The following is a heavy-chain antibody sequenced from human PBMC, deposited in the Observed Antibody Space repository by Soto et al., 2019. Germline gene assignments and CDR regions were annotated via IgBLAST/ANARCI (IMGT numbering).Heavy chain of an antibody. CDR2: ISYDGNNK. CDR3: SRARLETPALAH. V-gene: IGHV3-30*09. Sequence: QVQLVESGGGVVQPGRSLRLSCAASGFTFSPYAMHWVRQAPGKGLEWVAVISYDGNNKNYADSVKGRLAISRDNSRNTLYLQMISLRAEDTAVYYCSRARLETPALAHWGQGTLVTVSS. D-gene: IGHD2-2*01. J-gene: IGHJ4*02. CDR1: GFTFSPYA.